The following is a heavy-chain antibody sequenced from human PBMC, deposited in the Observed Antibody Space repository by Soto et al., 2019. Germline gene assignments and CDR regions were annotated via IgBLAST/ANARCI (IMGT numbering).Heavy chain of an antibody. Sequence: GSLRLSCAASGFTFSNAWINWVRQPPGKGLEWIGYIYYSGSTNYNPSLKSRVTISVDTSKNQFSLKLSSVTAADTAVYYCARVYHWNHAYWAQRTLVTVSS. CDR1: GFTFSNAW. V-gene: IGHV4-59*01. CDR3: ARVYHWNHAY. J-gene: IGHJ1*01. CDR2: IYYSGST. D-gene: IGHD1-20*01.